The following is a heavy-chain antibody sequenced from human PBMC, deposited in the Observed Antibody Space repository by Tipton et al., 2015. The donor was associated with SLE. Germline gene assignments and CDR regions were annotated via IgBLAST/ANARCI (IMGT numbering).Heavy chain of an antibody. CDR2: ISGSGGST. D-gene: IGHD4-17*01. CDR1: GFTFSSYA. Sequence: GSLRLSCAASGFTFSSYAMSWVRQAPGKGLEWVSAISGSGGSTYYADSVKGRFTISRDNSKNTLYLQMNSLRAEDTAVYYCAKDHFADYGDYEDAFDIWGQGTMVTVSS. CDR3: AKDHFADYGDYEDAFDI. V-gene: IGHV3-23*01. J-gene: IGHJ3*02.